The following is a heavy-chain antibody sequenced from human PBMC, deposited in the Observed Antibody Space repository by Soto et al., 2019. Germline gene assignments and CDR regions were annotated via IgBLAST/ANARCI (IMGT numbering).Heavy chain of an antibody. CDR3: ARDRITMMGVYYYGMDV. D-gene: IGHD3-22*01. CDR2: IYSGGST. Sequence: GGSLRLSCAASGFTVSSNYMSWVRQAPGKGLEWVSVIYSGGSTYYADSVKGRFTISRDNSKNTLYLQMNSLRAEDTAVYYCARDRITMMGVYYYGMDVWGQGTTVTVSS. V-gene: IGHV3-66*01. CDR1: GFTVSSNY. J-gene: IGHJ6*02.